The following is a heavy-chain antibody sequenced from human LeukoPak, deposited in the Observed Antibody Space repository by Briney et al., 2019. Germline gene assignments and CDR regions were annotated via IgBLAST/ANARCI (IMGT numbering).Heavy chain of an antibody. D-gene: IGHD2-2*01. J-gene: IGHJ4*02. CDR2: ISAYNGNT. CDR3: ARDWGKYCSSTSCFAGY. V-gene: IGHV1-18*04. CDR1: GYTFTGYY. Sequence: ASVKVSCKASGYTFTGYYMHWVRQAPGQGLEWMGWISAYNGNTNYAQKLQGRVTMTTDTSTSTAYMELRSLRSDDTAVYYCARDWGKYCSSTSCFAGYWGQGTLVTVSS.